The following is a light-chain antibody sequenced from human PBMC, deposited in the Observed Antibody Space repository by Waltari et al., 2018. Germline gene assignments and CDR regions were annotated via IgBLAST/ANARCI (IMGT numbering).Light chain of an antibody. Sequence: EIVLTQSPGTLSLSPGERATLSCRASQTVRATYLAWYQQKPGQAPTLVIHDQSIRATGIPDRFSGSGSGTDFSLTIGSLEPEDFAVYYCQQYDVSPLTFGGGTKVETK. CDR3: QQYDVSPLT. J-gene: IGKJ4*01. CDR2: DQS. CDR1: QTVRATY. V-gene: IGKV3-20*01.